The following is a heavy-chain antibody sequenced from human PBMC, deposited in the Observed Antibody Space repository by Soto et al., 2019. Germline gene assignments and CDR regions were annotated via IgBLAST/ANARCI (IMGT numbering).Heavy chain of an antibody. D-gene: IGHD3-22*01. J-gene: IGHJ6*02. CDR3: ARDLDYYDSSGRDYYYGMDV. CDR2: IIPIFGTA. V-gene: IGHV1-69*01. CDR1: GGTFSSYA. Sequence: QVQLVQCGAEVKKPGSSVKVSCKASGGTFSSYAISWVRQAPGQGLEWMGGIIPIFGTANYAQKFQGRVTITADESTSTAYMELSSLRSEDTAVYYCARDLDYYDSSGRDYYYGMDVWGQGTTVTVSS.